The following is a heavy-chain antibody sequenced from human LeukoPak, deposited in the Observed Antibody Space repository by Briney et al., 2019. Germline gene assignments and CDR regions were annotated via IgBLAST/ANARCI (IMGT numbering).Heavy chain of an antibody. CDR2: IYHSGST. CDR1: GYSISSGYY. CDR3: AGTGYYGGYYYYYMDV. D-gene: IGHD3/OR15-3a*01. J-gene: IGHJ6*03. V-gene: IGHV4-38-2*02. Sequence: SETLSLTCTVSGYSISSGYYWGWIRQPPGKGLEWIGSIYHSGSTHYNPSLKSRVTISVDTSKNQFSLKLSSVTAADTAVYYCAGTGYYGGYYYYYMDVWGKGTTVTISS.